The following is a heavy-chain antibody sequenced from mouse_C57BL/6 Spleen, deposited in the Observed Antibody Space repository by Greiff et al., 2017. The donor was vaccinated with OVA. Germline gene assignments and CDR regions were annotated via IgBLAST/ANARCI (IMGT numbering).Heavy chain of an antibody. CDR3: TASVVATDFDV. J-gene: IGHJ1*03. D-gene: IGHD1-1*01. Sequence: DVKLQESGAELVRPGASVKLSCTASGFNIKDDYMHWVKQRPEQGLEWIGWIDPENGDTEYASKFQGKATITADTSSNTAYLQLSSLTSEDTAVYYCTASVVATDFDVWGTGTTVTVSS. V-gene: IGHV14-4*01. CDR2: IDPENGDT. CDR1: GFNIKDDY.